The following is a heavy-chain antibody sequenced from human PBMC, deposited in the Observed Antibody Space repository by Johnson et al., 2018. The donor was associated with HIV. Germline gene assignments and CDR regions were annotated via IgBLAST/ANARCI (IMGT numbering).Heavy chain of an antibody. CDR2: IKSNTDGGTA. CDR3: ARVDGLTVITSPDAFDI. V-gene: IGHV3-15*01. Sequence: VQLVESGGGLIKPGGSLRLSCAASGFTFTNAWMNWVRQGPGKGLEWVGRIKSNTDGGTADYVAPVKDRFTISRDDSRNTLYLQMNSLKTEDTAVYYCARVDGLTVITSPDAFDIWGQGTMVTVSS. D-gene: IGHD4-23*01. CDR1: GFTFTNAW. J-gene: IGHJ3*02.